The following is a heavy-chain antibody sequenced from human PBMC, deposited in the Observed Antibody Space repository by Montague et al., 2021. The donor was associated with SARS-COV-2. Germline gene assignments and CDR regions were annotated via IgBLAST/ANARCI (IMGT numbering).Heavy chain of an antibody. Sequence: SETLSLTCTVSGGSISSSSYYWGWIRQPSGKGLEWIGSIYYSGSTYYNPSLKSRVTISVDTSKNQFSLKLSSVTAADTAVYYCVEIVVAADYWGQGTLVTVSS. CDR2: IYYSGST. V-gene: IGHV4-39*01. CDR1: GGSISSSSYY. D-gene: IGHD1-26*01. J-gene: IGHJ4*02. CDR3: VEIVVAADY.